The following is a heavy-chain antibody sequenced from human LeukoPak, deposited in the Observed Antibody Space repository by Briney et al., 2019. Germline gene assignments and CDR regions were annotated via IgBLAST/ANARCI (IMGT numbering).Heavy chain of an antibody. CDR1: GGSFTGYY. V-gene: IGHV4-34*01. D-gene: IGHD3-22*01. Sequence: SETLSLTCAVYGGSFTGYYWSWIRQPPGKGLEWIGEINHSGTTKYHPSLKSRVTISVDTSQNQFSLKLSSVTAADTAVYYCARGWSYYDSSGYYYGYYFDYWGQGTLVTVSS. CDR2: INHSGTT. CDR3: ARGWSYYDSSGYYYGYYFDY. J-gene: IGHJ4*02.